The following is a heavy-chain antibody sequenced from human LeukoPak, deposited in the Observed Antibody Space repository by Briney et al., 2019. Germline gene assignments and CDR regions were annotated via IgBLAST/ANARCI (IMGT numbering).Heavy chain of an antibody. J-gene: IGHJ4*02. CDR3: AKGTGDSGDLPDY. CDR1: GFTFDDYT. Sequence: PGGSLRLSCAASGFTFDDYTMHWVRQAPGKGLEWVSLISWDGGSTYYADSVKGRFTISRDNSKNSLYLQMNSLRTEDTALYYCAKGTGDSGDLPDYWGQGTLVTVSS. D-gene: IGHD2-21*01. CDR2: ISWDGGST. V-gene: IGHV3-43*01.